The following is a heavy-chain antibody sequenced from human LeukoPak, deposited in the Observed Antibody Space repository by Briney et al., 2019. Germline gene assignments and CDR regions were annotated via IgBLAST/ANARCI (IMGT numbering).Heavy chain of an antibody. CDR2: IYRSGST. D-gene: IGHD3-22*01. CDR1: GGSVSSSSYY. J-gene: IGHJ5*02. V-gene: IGHV4-61*05. CDR3: ARTTYYYDSSGYT. Sequence: KPSETLSLTCTVSGGSVSSSSYYWSWIRQSPGKGLEWIGEIYRSGSTNYNPSLKSRVTISVDKSKNQFSLKLSSVTAADTAVYYCARTTYYYDSSGYTWGQGTLVTVSS.